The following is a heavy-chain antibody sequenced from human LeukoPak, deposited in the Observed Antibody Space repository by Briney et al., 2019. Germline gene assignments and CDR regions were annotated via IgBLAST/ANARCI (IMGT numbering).Heavy chain of an antibody. Sequence: SETPSLTCAVYGGSLCGYYWSWIRQPPGEGLEWIGENNHSGSTNYNPSLKSRVTISVDTSKNQFSLKLSSVTAADTAVYYCARDEIAAAGPGWFDPWGQGTLVTVSS. CDR1: GGSLCGYY. V-gene: IGHV4-34*01. CDR2: NNHSGST. J-gene: IGHJ5*02. CDR3: ARDEIAAAGPGWFDP. D-gene: IGHD6-13*01.